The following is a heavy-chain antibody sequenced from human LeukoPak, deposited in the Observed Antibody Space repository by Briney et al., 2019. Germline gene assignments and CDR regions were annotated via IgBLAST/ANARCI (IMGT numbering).Heavy chain of an antibody. V-gene: IGHV3-30-3*01. Sequence: HPGGSLRLSGAASGFTFSSYAMHWVRQAPGKGLEWVAVISYDGSNKYYADSVKGRFTISRDNSKNTLYLQMNSLRAEDTAVYYCARGNYYDSSAYYPSGYWGQGTLVTVSS. D-gene: IGHD3-22*01. CDR3: ARGNYYDSSAYYPSGY. CDR1: GFTFSSYA. CDR2: ISYDGSNK. J-gene: IGHJ4*02.